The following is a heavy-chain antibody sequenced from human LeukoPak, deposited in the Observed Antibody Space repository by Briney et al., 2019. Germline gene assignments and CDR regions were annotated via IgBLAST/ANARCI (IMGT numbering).Heavy chain of an antibody. CDR3: AGDSADYDILTGYYIDYYYYYGMDV. Sequence: PSETLSLTCTVSGGSISSSSYYWGWIRQPPGKGLEWIGSIYYSGSTYYNPSLKSRVTISVDTSKNQFSLKLSSVTAADTAVYYCAGDSADYDILTGYYIDYYYYYGMDVWGQGTTVTVSS. CDR2: IYYSGST. D-gene: IGHD3-9*01. J-gene: IGHJ6*02. CDR1: GGSISSSSYY. V-gene: IGHV4-39*07.